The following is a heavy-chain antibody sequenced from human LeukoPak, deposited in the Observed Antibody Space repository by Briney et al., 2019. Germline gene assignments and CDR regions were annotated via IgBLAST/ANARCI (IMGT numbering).Heavy chain of an antibody. J-gene: IGHJ4*02. CDR1: GFSFTSYW. CDR2: IYPGDSDT. Sequence: GESLKISCMGSGFSFTSYWVGWVRQMPGKGLEWMGIIYPGDSDTRYSPSFQGQVTISADKSISTAYLQWSSLKASDTAIYYCARTRDGYSRPFDYWGQGTLVTVSS. V-gene: IGHV5-51*01. CDR3: ARTRDGYSRPFDY. D-gene: IGHD5-24*01.